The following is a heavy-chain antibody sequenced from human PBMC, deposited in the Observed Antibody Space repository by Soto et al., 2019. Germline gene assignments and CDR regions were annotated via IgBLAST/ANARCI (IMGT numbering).Heavy chain of an antibody. CDR3: GREHGASGYPHTPYSYHYYMDV. CDR2: IDHSGST. D-gene: IGHD2-15*01. V-gene: IGHV4-34*01. CDR1: GGSFSGYY. Sequence: SENLSLTCAVYGGSFSGYYWSWIRQPPEKGLEWIGEIDHSGSTKYNPSLKGRFTISVDTFKNQFSLKLSSVTAADTAVYYCGREHGASGYPHTPYSYHYYMDVWGKRPTVTVSS. J-gene: IGHJ6*03.